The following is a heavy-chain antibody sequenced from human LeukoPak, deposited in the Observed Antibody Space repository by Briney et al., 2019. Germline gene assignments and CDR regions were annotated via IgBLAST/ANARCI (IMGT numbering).Heavy chain of an antibody. V-gene: IGHV3-73*01. CDR1: GFTSSGSA. CDR2: IRSKVNSYTT. D-gene: IGHD5-18*01. J-gene: IGHJ4*02. CDR3: TRRTRGYSYGPPYFDY. Sequence: GGSLRLSCAASGFTSSGSAMHWVRQASGKGLEWVGRIRSKVNSYTTAYAASVKGSFTISRDDSQNTAYLQMNSLKTEDPAVYYFTRRTRGYSYGPPYFDYWVQGTLVTVSS.